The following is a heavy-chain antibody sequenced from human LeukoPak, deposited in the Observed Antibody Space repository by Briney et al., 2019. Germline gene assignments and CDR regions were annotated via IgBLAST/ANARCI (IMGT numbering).Heavy chain of an antibody. CDR1: GFTFSSYG. J-gene: IGHJ4*02. D-gene: IGHD3-10*01. CDR2: IRYDGSKK. CDR3: AKVGLGLATYYFDY. V-gene: IGHV3-30*02. Sequence: GGSLRLSCSASGFTFSSYGMNWVRQAPGKGLEWIAFIRYDGSKKDHADSVKGRFTISRDNSKNTLYLQMDSLSTEDTAVYYCAKVGLGLATYYFDYWGQGTLVTVSS.